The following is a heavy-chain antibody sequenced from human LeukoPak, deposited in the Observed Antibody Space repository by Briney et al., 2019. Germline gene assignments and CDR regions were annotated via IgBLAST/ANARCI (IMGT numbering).Heavy chain of an antibody. J-gene: IGHJ4*02. CDR2: TYSSGST. CDR1: DFTVSSNS. Sequence: GGSLRLSCAASDFTVSSNSMSWVRQAPGEGLEWVSVTYSSGSTHYADSVKGRFTISRDSSKNTLYLQMNSLRAEDTAVYYCATESYGATWGQGTLVTVSS. V-gene: IGHV3-53*01. D-gene: IGHD1-26*01. CDR3: ATESYGAT.